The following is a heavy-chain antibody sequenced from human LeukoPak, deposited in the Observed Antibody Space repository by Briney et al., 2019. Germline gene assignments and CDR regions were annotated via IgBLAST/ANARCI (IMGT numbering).Heavy chain of an antibody. Sequence: SETLSLTCAVYGGSFSGYYWSWIRQPPGKGREWSGEINHSGTTNYNPSLESRLTISVDTSKDQFSMKLSSVTLADTAVYYCARGRGEIVPPRPSYYFDYWGQGTLVTVSS. J-gene: IGHJ4*02. CDR1: GGSFSGYY. V-gene: IGHV4-34*01. CDR2: INHSGTT. D-gene: IGHD3-16*01. CDR3: ARGRGEIVPPRPSYYFDY.